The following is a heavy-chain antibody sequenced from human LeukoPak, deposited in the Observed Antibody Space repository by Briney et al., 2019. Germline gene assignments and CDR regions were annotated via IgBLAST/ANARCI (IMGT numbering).Heavy chain of an antibody. CDR1: GGSISSGSYY. J-gene: IGHJ5*02. Sequence: SETLSLTCTVSGGSISSGSYYWSWIRQPAGKGLEWIGRIYTSGSTNYNPSLKSRVTISVDTSKNQFSLKLSSVTAADTAVYYCARDIGYYYEPWGQGTLVTVSS. CDR2: IYTSGST. D-gene: IGHD3-22*01. CDR3: ARDIGYYYEP. V-gene: IGHV4-61*02.